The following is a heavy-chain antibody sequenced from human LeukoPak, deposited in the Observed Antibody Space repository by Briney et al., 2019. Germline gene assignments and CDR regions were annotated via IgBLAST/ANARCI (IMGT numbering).Heavy chain of an antibody. CDR2: IIPTLGIG. CDR3: ARDWGDYYDSSGYYYVSY. J-gene: IGHJ4*02. V-gene: IGHV1-69*04. D-gene: IGHD3-22*01. CDR1: GGTFSSYT. Sequence: SVKVSCKASGGTFSSYTISWVRQAPGQGREWMGRIIPTLGIGNYAQKFQGRVTITADKSTSTAYMELSSLRSEDTAVYYCARDWGDYYDSSGYYYVSYWGQGTLVTVSS.